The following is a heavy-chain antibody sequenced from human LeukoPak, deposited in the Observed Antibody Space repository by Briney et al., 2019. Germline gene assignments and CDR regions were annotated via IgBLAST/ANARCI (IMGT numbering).Heavy chain of an antibody. CDR3: AKDRGSSFLPHYYMDV. J-gene: IGHJ6*03. CDR1: GFTFSSYG. D-gene: IGHD6-13*01. Sequence: GGSLRLSCAASGFTFSSYGMHWVRQAPGKGLEWVAFIGFDGSNIYYADSVKGRFTISRDNSKNMLYLQMNSLRAEDTAVYYCAKDRGSSFLPHYYMDVWGKGTTVTVSS. CDR2: IGFDGSNI. V-gene: IGHV3-30*02.